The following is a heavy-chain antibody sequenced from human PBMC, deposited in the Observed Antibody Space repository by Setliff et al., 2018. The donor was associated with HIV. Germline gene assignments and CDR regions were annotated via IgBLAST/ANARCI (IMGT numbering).Heavy chain of an antibody. Sequence: SETLSLTCTVSGDSISSSIYYWGWIRQPPGKGLEWIGSIFYSGITYYNPSLKSRVSISVDTSKNQFSLNLTSVTAADTAVYYCARSKTFYDFWGGYYTHGAFKIWGLGTMVTVSS. V-gene: IGHV4-39*01. D-gene: IGHD3-3*01. CDR3: ARSKTFYDFWGGYYTHGAFKI. CDR2: IFYSGIT. J-gene: IGHJ3*02. CDR1: GDSISSSIYY.